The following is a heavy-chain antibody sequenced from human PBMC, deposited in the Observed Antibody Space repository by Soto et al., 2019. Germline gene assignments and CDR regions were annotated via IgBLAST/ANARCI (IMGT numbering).Heavy chain of an antibody. J-gene: IGHJ6*02. CDR1: GYTLTRYY. Sequence: ASLKVSCKSSGYTLTRYYIQCVRQAPGQGLEWMGIINPSGGSTSYAQKFQCRVTMTRDTSTSTVYMELSSLRSEDTAVYYCARDRDYYGSGSPLGYYYYYGMYVWGQGTKVTVSS. V-gene: IGHV1-46*01. CDR3: ARDRDYYGSGSPLGYYYYYGMYV. D-gene: IGHD3-10*01. CDR2: INPSGGST.